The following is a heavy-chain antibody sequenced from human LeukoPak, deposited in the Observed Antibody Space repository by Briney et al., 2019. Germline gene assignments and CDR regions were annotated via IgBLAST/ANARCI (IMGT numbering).Heavy chain of an antibody. D-gene: IGHD6-13*01. CDR2: IFYSGGT. CDR1: GASLSTYY. J-gene: IGHJ4*02. V-gene: IGHV4-59*01. Sequence: SETLSLTCIVSGASLSTYYGTWIRLAPGKGLEWIGYIFYSGGTNYNSSLKRRVTLSIDTSKNQFSLEFTSVTAADTAVDYCARIGAAGTRYYFDYWSQGTLVTVSS. CDR3: ARIGAAGTRYYFDY.